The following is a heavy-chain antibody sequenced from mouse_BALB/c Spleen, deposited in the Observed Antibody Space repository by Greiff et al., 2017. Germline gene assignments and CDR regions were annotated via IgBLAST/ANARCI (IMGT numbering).Heavy chain of an antibody. J-gene: IGHJ1*01. CDR1: GFTFSSYG. CDR2: ISSGGSYT. V-gene: IGHV5-6*01. Sequence: EVKLMESGGDLVKPGGSLKLSCAASGFTFSSYGMSWVRQTPDKRLEWVATISSGGSYTYYPDSVKGRFTISRDNAKNTLYLQMSSLKSEDTAMYYCAREGYYGSSYVWYFDVWGAGTTVTVSS. CDR3: AREGYYGSSYVWYFDV. D-gene: IGHD1-1*01.